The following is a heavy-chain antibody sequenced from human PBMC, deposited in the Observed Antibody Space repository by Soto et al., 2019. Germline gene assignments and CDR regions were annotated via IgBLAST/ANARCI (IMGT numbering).Heavy chain of an antibody. J-gene: IGHJ6*02. D-gene: IGHD2-15*01. CDR2: ISSSGSTI. Sequence: QVQLVESGGGLVKPGGSLRLSCAASGFTFSDYYMSWIRQAPGKGLEWVSYISSSGSTIYYADSVKGRFTISRDNAKNSLYLQMNSLRAEDTAVYYCARGGRVTVVTLRPPYYYYGMDVWGQGTTVTVSS. V-gene: IGHV3-11*01. CDR3: ARGGRVTVVTLRPPYYYYGMDV. CDR1: GFTFSDYY.